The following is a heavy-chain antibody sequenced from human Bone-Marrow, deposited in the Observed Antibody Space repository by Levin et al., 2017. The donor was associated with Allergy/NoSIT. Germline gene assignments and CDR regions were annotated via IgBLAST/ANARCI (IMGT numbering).Heavy chain of an antibody. J-gene: IGHJ4*02. V-gene: IGHV3-9*01. CDR1: GFNFGDFA. CDR3: AKGDDLLTGYPPFDD. Sequence: SLKISCVGAGFNFGDFAMHWVRQGPGKGLEWVSSINWNSGNIHYADAVKGRFTITRDNANNSRYLQMNSLRGEDTALYFCAKGDDLLTGYPPFDDWGQGTLLTVSP. CDR2: INWNSGNI. D-gene: IGHD3-9*01.